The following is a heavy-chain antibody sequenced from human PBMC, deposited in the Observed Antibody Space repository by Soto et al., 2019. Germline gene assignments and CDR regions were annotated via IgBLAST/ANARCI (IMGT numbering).Heavy chain of an antibody. CDR1: GYTFTDYG. D-gene: IGHD6-19*01. V-gene: IGHV1-18*04. CDR2: ISTYNGNT. CDR3: AREEGISDWHAFDY. J-gene: IGHJ4*02. Sequence: QVQLVQAGAEVKKPGASVKVSCKASGYTFTDYGISWVRQAPGQGLEWMGWISTYNGNTIYAQKIHGRVTMTTDTPTSTAYVELRSLRSDDTAVYYCAREEGISDWHAFDYWGQGTLVTVSS.